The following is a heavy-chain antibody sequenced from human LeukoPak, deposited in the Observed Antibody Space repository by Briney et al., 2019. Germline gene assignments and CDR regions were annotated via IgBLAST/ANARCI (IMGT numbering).Heavy chain of an antibody. D-gene: IGHD2-2*01. J-gene: IGHJ2*01. CDR3: ARSGQDIVVVPAAMGPWYFDL. V-gene: IGHV4-39*01. Sequence: KPSETLSLTCTVSGGSISSSSYYWGWIRQPPGKGLEWIGSIYYSGSTYYNPSLKSRVTISVDTSKNQFSLKLSSVTAADTAVYYCARSGQDIVVVPAAMGPWYFDLWGRGTLVTVSS. CDR1: GGSISSSSYY. CDR2: IYYSGST.